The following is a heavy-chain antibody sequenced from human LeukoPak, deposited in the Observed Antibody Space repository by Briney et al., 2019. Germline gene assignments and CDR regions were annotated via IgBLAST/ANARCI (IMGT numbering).Heavy chain of an antibody. V-gene: IGHV1-69*13. CDR1: GGTFSSYA. D-gene: IGHD5-12*01. Sequence: SVKVSCKASGGTFSSYAISWVRQAPGQGLEWMGGIIPIFGTANYAQKFQGRVTITADESTSTAYMELSSLRSEDTAVYYCAKPTSVGYGGYEQSYYYGMDVWGQGTTVTVSS. J-gene: IGHJ6*02. CDR3: AKPTSVGYGGYEQSYYYGMDV. CDR2: IIPIFGTA.